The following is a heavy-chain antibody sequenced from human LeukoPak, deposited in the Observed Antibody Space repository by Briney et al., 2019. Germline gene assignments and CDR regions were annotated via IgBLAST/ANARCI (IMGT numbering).Heavy chain of an antibody. CDR1: GGTFSSYA. CDR2: IIPIFGTA. D-gene: IGHD1-7*01. CDR3: ARDELQYYYGMDV. Sequence: SVKVSCKASGGTFSSYAISWVRQAPGQGLEWMGGIIPIFGTANYAQKFQGRVTMTRDTSTSTVYMELSSLRSEDTAVYYCARDELQYYYGMDVWGQGTTVTVSS. J-gene: IGHJ6*02. V-gene: IGHV1-69*05.